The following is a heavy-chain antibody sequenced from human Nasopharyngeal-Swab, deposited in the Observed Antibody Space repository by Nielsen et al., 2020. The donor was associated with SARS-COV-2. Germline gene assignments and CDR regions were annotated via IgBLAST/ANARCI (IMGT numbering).Heavy chain of an antibody. CDR2: IYTSGST. D-gene: IGHD6-6*01. J-gene: IGHJ5*02. V-gene: IGHV4-4*07. CDR1: GGSFSSYY. Sequence: GSLRLSCAVYGGSFSSYYWSWIRQPAGKGLEWIGRIYTSGSTNYNPSLKSRVTMSVDTSKSQFSLKVSSVTAADTAVYYCARESAVSARRRWFDPWGQGTLVTVSS. CDR3: ARESAVSARRRWFDP.